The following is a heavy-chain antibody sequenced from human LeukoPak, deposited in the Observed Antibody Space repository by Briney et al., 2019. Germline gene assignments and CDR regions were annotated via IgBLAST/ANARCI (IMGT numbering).Heavy chain of an antibody. CDR2: INHSGST. J-gene: IGHJ3*02. CDR1: GGSFSGYY. D-gene: IGHD4-17*01. V-gene: IGHV4-34*01. CDR3: ARGTATTYSVGAFDI. Sequence: PSETLSLTCAVYGGSFSGYYWSWIRQPPGKGLEWIGEINHSGSTNYNPSLKSRVTISVDTSKNQFSLKLSSVTAADTAVYYCARGTATTYSVGAFDIWGQGTMVTVSS.